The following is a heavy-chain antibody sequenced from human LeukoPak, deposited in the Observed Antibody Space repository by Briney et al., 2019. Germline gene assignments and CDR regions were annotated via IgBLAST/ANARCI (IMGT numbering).Heavy chain of an antibody. Sequence: GGSLRLSCAASGFTVSSNYMSWVRQAPGKGLEWVSVIYSGGSTYYADSVKGRFTISRDNSKNTLYHQMNSLRAEDTAVYYCARARAPPYSSGWYSDYWGQGTLVTVSS. CDR2: IYSGGST. CDR1: GFTVSSNY. CDR3: ARARAPPYSSGWYSDY. J-gene: IGHJ4*02. D-gene: IGHD6-19*01. V-gene: IGHV3-66*02.